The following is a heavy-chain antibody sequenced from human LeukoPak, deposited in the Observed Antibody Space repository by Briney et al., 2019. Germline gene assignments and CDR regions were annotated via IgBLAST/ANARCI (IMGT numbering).Heavy chain of an antibody. CDR2: IGSAGDI. CDR1: GFTFSYYD. V-gene: IGHV3-13*01. CDR3: AKGHGGVFNI. J-gene: IGHJ3*02. D-gene: IGHD5-24*01. Sequence: GGSLRLSCAASGFTFSYYDMHWVRQPTGKGLEWVSGIGSAGDIYYPGSVKGQFTLSRENAKNSLYLQMNSLRAGDTAVYYCAKGHGGVFNIWGHGTMATVSS.